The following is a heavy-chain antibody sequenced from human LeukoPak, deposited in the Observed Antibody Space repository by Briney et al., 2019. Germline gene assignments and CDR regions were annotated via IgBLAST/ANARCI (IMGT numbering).Heavy chain of an antibody. J-gene: IGHJ4*02. Sequence: GGSLRLSCAASGFTFSSYAMSWVRQAPGKGLEWVSAISGSGGGTYYANSVKGRFTISRDNSRDTLYLQMNSLRAKDTALYFCANTPDYYGSGSSSYIDCWGQGTLVSVSS. D-gene: IGHD3-10*01. CDR2: ISGSGGGT. CDR1: GFTFSSYA. V-gene: IGHV3-23*01. CDR3: ANTPDYYGSGSSSYIDC.